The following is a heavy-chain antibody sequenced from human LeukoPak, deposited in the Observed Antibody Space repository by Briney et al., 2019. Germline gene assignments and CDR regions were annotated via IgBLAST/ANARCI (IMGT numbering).Heavy chain of an antibody. V-gene: IGHV3-23*01. CDR3: AKGRGATGGPSRTFQY. CDR2: ISSSGDST. J-gene: IGHJ4*02. Sequence: GGSLRLSCAASGFTFSSYAMSWVRQAPGKGLEWVSGISSSGDSTYYADSVKGRFTISRDNSKNTLHLQMNSLRADDTAVYYCAKGRGATGGPSRTFQYWGQGTLVTVSS. D-gene: IGHD1-26*01. CDR1: GFTFSSYA.